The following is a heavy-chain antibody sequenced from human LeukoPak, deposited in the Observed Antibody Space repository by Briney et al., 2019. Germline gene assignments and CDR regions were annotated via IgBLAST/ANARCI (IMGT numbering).Heavy chain of an antibody. CDR3: ARELGGSGSYLLR. V-gene: IGHV1-2*02. J-gene: IGHJ4*02. Sequence: ASVKVSCKAPRYTFTDYYMHWVRQAPGQGLEWMGWINPNSGGTNYAQKFQGRVTMTRDTSISTVFMELSRLRSDDTAVYYCARELGGSGSYLLRWGQGTLVTVSS. D-gene: IGHD3-10*01. CDR2: INPNSGGT. CDR1: RYTFTDYY.